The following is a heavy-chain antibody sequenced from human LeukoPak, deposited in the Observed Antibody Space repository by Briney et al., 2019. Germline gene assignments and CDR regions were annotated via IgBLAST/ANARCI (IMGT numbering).Heavy chain of an antibody. CDR3: AREMYSGSYYAFDI. V-gene: IGHV3-7*01. D-gene: IGHD1-26*01. Sequence: GGSLRLSCAASGFTFSSYWMSWVRQAPGKGLEWVANIKQDGSEKYYVDSVKGRFTISRDNAKNSLYLQMNSLRAEDTAVYYCAREMYSGSYYAFDIWGQGTMVTVSS. CDR2: IKQDGSEK. CDR1: GFTFSSYW. J-gene: IGHJ3*02.